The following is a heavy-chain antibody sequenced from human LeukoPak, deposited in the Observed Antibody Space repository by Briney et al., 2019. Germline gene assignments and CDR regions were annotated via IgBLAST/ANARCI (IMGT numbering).Heavy chain of an antibody. CDR3: ARGYYDFWSGYYTQGYNWFDP. J-gene: IGHJ5*02. V-gene: IGHV1-46*01. D-gene: IGHD3-3*01. CDR1: GYTFTSYY. Sequence: ASVKVSCKASGYTFTSYYMHWVRQAPGQGLEWMGIINPSGGSTSYAQKFQGRVTITRDTSTSTVYMELSSLRSEDTAVYYCARGYYDFWSGYYTQGYNWFDPWGQGTLVTVSS. CDR2: INPSGGST.